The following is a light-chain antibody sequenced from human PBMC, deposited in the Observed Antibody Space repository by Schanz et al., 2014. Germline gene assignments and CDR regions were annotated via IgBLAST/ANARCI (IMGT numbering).Light chain of an antibody. V-gene: IGLV2-14*01. CDR3: SSYTSSSNWV. CDR1: NSDVGGYDY. CDR2: DVS. J-gene: IGLJ3*02. Sequence: QSALTQPRSVSGSPGQSVTISCTGTNSDVGGYDYVSWYQQHPGKAPKLMIYDVSNRPSGVSNRFSGSKSGNTASLTISGLQAEDEADYYCSSYTSSSNWVFGGGTKLTVL.